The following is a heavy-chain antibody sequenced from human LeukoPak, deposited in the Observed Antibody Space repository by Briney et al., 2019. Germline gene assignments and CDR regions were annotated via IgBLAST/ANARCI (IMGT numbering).Heavy chain of an antibody. CDR2: IYYSGST. Sequence: PSETLSLTCTVSGGSISSYYWSWIRQPPAKGLEWIGYIYYSGSTNYNPSLKSRVTISVDTSKNQFSLKLSSVTAADTAVYYCARRVDYYYYYYMDVWGRGTTVTVSS. V-gene: IGHV4-59*01. CDR3: ARRVDYYYYYYMDV. CDR1: GGSISSYY. J-gene: IGHJ6*03.